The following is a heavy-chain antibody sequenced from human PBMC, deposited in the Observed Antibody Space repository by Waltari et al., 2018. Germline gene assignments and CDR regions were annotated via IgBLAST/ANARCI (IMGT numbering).Heavy chain of an antibody. Sequence: EVQLVESGGGLVQPGGSLRLSCAASGFTLSSYWMSWVRQAPGKGVEWVVNIKQDGSEKYYVDSVKGRFTISRDNAKNSLYLQMNSLRAEDTAVYYCAREGYYDILTGYYSHDAFDIWGQGTMVTVSS. V-gene: IGHV3-7*01. J-gene: IGHJ3*02. CDR1: GFTLSSYW. CDR2: IKQDGSEK. CDR3: AREGYYDILTGYYSHDAFDI. D-gene: IGHD3-9*01.